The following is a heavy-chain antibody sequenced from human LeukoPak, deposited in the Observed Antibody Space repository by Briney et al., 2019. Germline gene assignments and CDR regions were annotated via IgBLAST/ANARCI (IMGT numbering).Heavy chain of an antibody. D-gene: IGHD3-3*01. Sequence: SETLSLTCTVSGGPISNYYWTWIRQPPGKGLEWIGCIYYTGTANYNPSLKSRVTISVDTSKNQFSLKLFSVTAADTAVYFCARLRAGYDFWSGQRPSSDYWGQGTLVTVSS. CDR2: IYYTGTA. V-gene: IGHV4-59*08. CDR3: ARLRAGYDFWSGQRPSSDY. CDR1: GGPISNYY. J-gene: IGHJ4*02.